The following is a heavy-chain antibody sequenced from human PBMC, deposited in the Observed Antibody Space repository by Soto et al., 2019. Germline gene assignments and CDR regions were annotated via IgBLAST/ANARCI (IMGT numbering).Heavy chain of an antibody. CDR2: ISGSGGST. V-gene: IGHV3-23*01. Sequence: PGGSLRLSCAASGFTFSSYAMSWVRQSPGKGLEWVSAISGSGGSTYYADSVKGRFTISRDNSKNTLYLQMNSLRAEDTAVYYCAKLVVATIRGYFDYWGQGTLVTVSS. J-gene: IGHJ4*02. D-gene: IGHD5-12*01. CDR1: GFTFSSYA. CDR3: AKLVVATIRGYFDY.